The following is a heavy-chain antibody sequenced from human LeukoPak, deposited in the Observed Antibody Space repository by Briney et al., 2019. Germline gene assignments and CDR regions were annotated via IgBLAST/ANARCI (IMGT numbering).Heavy chain of an antibody. CDR2: IYYGGST. CDR1: GGSISSGGYY. V-gene: IGHV4-31*03. CDR3: ARGMGMTERDNWFDP. J-gene: IGHJ5*02. D-gene: IGHD7-27*01. Sequence: SQTLSLTCTVSGGSISSGGYYWSWIRQHPGKGLEWIGYIYYGGSTYYNPSLKSRVTISVDTSKNQFSLKLSSVTAADTAVYYCARGMGMTERDNWFDPWGQGTLVTVSS.